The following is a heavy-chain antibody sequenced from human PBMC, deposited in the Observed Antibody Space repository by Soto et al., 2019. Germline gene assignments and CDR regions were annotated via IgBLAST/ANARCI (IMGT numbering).Heavy chain of an antibody. J-gene: IGHJ4*02. CDR2: IYYSGST. D-gene: IGHD3-16*01. V-gene: IGHV4-59*01. Sequence: KSXETLSLTCTVSGCSISSYYWSWIRQPPGKGLEWIGYIYYSGSTNYNPSLKSRVTISVDTSKNQFSLKLSSVTAADTAVYYCARNYDYVWGSSRGPFDYWGQGTLVTVSS. CDR1: GCSISSYY. CDR3: ARNYDYVWGSSRGPFDY.